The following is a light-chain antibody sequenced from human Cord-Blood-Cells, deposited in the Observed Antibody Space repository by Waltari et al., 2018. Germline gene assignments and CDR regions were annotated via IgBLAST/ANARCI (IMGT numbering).Light chain of an antibody. J-gene: IGLJ1*01. CDR1: KLGDKY. CDR2: QDS. V-gene: IGLV3-1*01. Sequence: PPSMSVSAGQPASITCSVDKLGDKYACWYQQKPGQSPVLVIYQDSKRPSGIPERFSGSNSGNTATLTISGTQAMDEADYYCQAWDSSTYVFGTGTKVTVL. CDR3: QAWDSSTYV.